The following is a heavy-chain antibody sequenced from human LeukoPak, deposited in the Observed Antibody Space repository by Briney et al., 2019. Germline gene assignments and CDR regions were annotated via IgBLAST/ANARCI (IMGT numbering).Heavy chain of an antibody. Sequence: GGSLRLSCAASGFPFSTYAMSWVRQAPGKGLEWVSVISDSGGTTFYADSVKGRFTISRDNSKNTLYLQMSSLRAEDTAVYYCAKEASGYGYYFDYWGQGTLVTVSS. J-gene: IGHJ4*02. V-gene: IGHV3-23*01. D-gene: IGHD3-10*01. CDR2: ISDSGGTT. CDR1: GFPFSTYA. CDR3: AKEASGYGYYFDY.